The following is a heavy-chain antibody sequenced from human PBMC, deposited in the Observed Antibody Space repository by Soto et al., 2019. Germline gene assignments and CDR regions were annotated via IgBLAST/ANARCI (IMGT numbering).Heavy chain of an antibody. CDR2: IYPGDSDT. CDR1: GYSFTSYW. Sequence: PGESLKISCKGSGYSFTSYWIGWVRQMPGKGLEWMGIIYPGDSDTRYSPSFQGQVTISADKSISTAYLQWSSLKASDTAMYYCARRNYDFSNIEYYFDYWGQGTLLTVSS. V-gene: IGHV5-51*01. CDR3: ARRNYDFSNIEYYFDY. D-gene: IGHD3-3*01. J-gene: IGHJ4*02.